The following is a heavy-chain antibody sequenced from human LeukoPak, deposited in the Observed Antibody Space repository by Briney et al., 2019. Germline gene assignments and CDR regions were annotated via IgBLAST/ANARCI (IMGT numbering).Heavy chain of an antibody. CDR3: ASQNYYDSSGYFFRV. CDR2: IYYSGST. D-gene: IGHD3-22*01. J-gene: IGHJ4*02. CDR1: GGSISSSSYY. V-gene: IGHV4-39*01. Sequence: SETLSLTCTVSGGSISSSSYYWGWIRHPPGKGPEWIGSIYYSGSTYYNPSLKSRVTISVDTSKNQFSLKLSSVTAADTAVYYCASQNYYDSSGYFFRVGGQGTLVTVSS.